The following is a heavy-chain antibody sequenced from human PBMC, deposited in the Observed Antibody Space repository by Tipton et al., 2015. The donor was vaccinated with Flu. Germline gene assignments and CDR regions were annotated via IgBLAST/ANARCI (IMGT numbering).Heavy chain of an antibody. Sequence: TLSLTCTVSGASISSYYWSWIRQPPGEGLEWIGYGYYSGSTNYNPSLKSRVTISVDTSKNEFSLKLISVTAADTAVYYCARDQRGTSSYDYWGQGTLVTVSS. V-gene: IGHV4-59*01. CDR1: GASISSYY. CDR3: ARDQRGTSSYDY. CDR2: GYYSGST. D-gene: IGHD2-2*01. J-gene: IGHJ4*02.